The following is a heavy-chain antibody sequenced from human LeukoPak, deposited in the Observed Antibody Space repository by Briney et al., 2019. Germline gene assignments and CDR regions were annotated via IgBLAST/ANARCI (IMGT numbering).Heavy chain of an antibody. CDR2: IYYSGST. J-gene: IGHJ6*03. D-gene: IGHD6-19*01. CDR1: GRYFSSFY. V-gene: IGHV4-59*01. CDR3: ARDKRPEGAVGYYIDV. Sequence: SETLSLTRTVHGRYFSSFYWSWVRQPPGKGLEWIGYIYYSGSTNYNPSLKSRVTISVDTSKNQFSLKLSSVTAADTAVYYCARDKRPEGAVGYYIDVWGKGTTVTVSS.